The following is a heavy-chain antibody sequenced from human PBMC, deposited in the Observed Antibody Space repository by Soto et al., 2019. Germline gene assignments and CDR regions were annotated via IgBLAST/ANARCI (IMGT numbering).Heavy chain of an antibody. J-gene: IGHJ4*02. CDR2: ISGSGGTT. CDR3: AKALISYQLLWNY. D-gene: IGHD2-2*01. CDR1: GFTFSSYA. V-gene: IGHV3-23*01. Sequence: GGSLRLSCAASGFTFSSYAMSWVRQALGKGLEWVSTISGSGGTTYYADSVKGRFTISIDNSKNTLYLQMNSLRAEDTAVYYCAKALISYQLLWNYWGQGTLVSVSS.